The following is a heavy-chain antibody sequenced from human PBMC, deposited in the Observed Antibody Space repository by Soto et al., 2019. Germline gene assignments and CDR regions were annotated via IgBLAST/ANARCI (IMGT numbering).Heavy chain of an antibody. Sequence: QVQLVESGGGLVKPGGSLRLTCVASGFTFSDYYMSWIRQAPGKGLEWVSYISSSGSTIYYADSVKGRFTISRDNAKNSLYLQMNSLRAEDTAVYYCARDHYDFWSGYSTDDAFDIWGQGTMVTVSS. CDR2: ISSSGSTI. CDR3: ARDHYDFWSGYSTDDAFDI. V-gene: IGHV3-11*01. CDR1: GFTFSDYY. D-gene: IGHD3-3*01. J-gene: IGHJ3*02.